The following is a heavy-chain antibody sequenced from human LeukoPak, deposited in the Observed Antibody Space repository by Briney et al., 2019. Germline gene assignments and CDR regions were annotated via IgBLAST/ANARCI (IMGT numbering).Heavy chain of an antibody. CDR1: GFTFNTFG. D-gene: IGHD5-24*01. CDR3: ASEITSSGQH. Sequence: PGGSLRLSCAASGFTFNTFGMNWVRQAPGKGLEWVSYISSSGSTIYYADSVKGRFTISRDNAKNSLYLQMNSLRAEDTAVYYCASEITSSGQHWGQGTLVTVSS. V-gene: IGHV3-48*04. J-gene: IGHJ1*01. CDR2: ISSSGSTI.